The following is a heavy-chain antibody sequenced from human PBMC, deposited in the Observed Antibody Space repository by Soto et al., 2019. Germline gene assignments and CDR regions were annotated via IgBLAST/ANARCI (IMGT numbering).Heavy chain of an antibody. CDR1: GGSFSGYY. CDR2: INHSGST. CDR3: ARVTGRYYYGMYV. V-gene: IGHV4-34*01. J-gene: IGHJ6*02. Sequence: QVQLQQWGAGLLKPSETLSLTCAVYGGSFSGYYWSWIRQPPGKGLEWIGEINHSGSTNYNPSLKSRVTISVDTSKNQFSLKLSSVTAADTAVYYCARVTGRYYYGMYVWGQGTTVTVSS.